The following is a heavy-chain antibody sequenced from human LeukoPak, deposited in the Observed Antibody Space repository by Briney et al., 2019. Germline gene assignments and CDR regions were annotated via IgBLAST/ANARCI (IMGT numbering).Heavy chain of an antibody. CDR3: ARGSGYSYGYAKTLFDY. J-gene: IGHJ4*02. Sequence: SETLSLTCTVSGYSISSGYYWGWIRQPPGKGLEWIGSIYHSGSTYYNPSLKSRVTISVDTSKNQFSLKLSSVTAADTAVYYCARGSGYSYGYAKTLFDYWGQGTLVTVSS. V-gene: IGHV4-38-2*02. CDR2: IYHSGST. D-gene: IGHD5-18*01. CDR1: GYSISSGYY.